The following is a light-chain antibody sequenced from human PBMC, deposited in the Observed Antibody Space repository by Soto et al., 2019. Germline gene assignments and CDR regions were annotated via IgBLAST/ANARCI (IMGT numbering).Light chain of an antibody. CDR1: QYVSVRF. V-gene: IGKV3-20*01. Sequence: VVSRWASALSLSPGESATLSCRASQYVSVRFLAWYQQKPGQAPRLLIYGASDRATGIPDRFTGSGSGTDFTLTINRLEPEDFAVYFCQQYGSSPQPFGQGTKVDIK. CDR2: GAS. J-gene: IGKJ1*01. CDR3: QQYGSSPQP.